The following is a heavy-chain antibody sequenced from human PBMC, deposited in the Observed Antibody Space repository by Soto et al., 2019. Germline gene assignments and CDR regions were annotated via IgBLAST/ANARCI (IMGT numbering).Heavy chain of an antibody. D-gene: IGHD2-2*01. CDR2: ISAYNGNT. J-gene: IGHJ5*02. CDR3: ARDPGCSSTSCYYWFDP. V-gene: IGHV1-18*04. CDR1: GYTFTSYG. Sequence: VASVKVSCKASGYTFTSYGISWVRQAPGQGLEWMGWISAYNGNTNYAQKLQGRVTMTTDTSTSTAYMELRSLRSDDTAVYYCARDPGCSSTSCYYWFDPWGQGTLVTVSS.